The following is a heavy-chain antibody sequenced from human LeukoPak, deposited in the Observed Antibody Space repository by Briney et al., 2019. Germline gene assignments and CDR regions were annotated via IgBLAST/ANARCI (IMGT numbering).Heavy chain of an antibody. CDR2: INHSGST. D-gene: IGHD1-1*01. CDR3: ARELERPHFDY. J-gene: IGHJ4*02. CDR1: GGSFSGYY. Sequence: SETLSLTCAVYGGSFSGYYWSWIRQPPGKGLEWIGEINHSGSTNYNPSLKSRVTISVDTSKNQFSLKLSSVTAADTAVYYCARELERPHFDYWGQGTLVTVSS. V-gene: IGHV4-34*01.